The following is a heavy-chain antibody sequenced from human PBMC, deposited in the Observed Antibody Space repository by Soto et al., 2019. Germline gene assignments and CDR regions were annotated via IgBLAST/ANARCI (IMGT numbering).Heavy chain of an antibody. V-gene: IGHV3-30*18. Sequence: GGSLRLSCAASGFTFSSYGMHWVRQAPGKGLEWVAVISYDGSNKYYADSVKGRFTISRDNSKNTLYLQMNSLRAEDTAVYYCAKERVAARYYYYGMDVWGQGTTVTVSS. J-gene: IGHJ6*02. CDR1: GFTFSSYG. CDR3: AKERVAARYYYYGMDV. CDR2: ISYDGSNK. D-gene: IGHD6-6*01.